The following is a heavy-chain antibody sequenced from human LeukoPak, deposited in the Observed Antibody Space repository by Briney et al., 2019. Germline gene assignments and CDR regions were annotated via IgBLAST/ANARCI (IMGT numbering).Heavy chain of an antibody. V-gene: IGHV4-31*03. D-gene: IGHD2-2*01. J-gene: IGHJ6*02. CDR2: IYYSGST. CDR3: AREGDCSSTSCYYYCGMDV. CDR1: GGSISRGGYH. Sequence: PSETLSLTCTVSGGSISRGGYHWSWIRQHPGKGLEWIGYIYYSGSTYYNPYLNSRVTISVDTSKNQYSLKLSSVTAAGTAVYYGAREGDCSSTSCYYYCGMDVWGQGTTVTASS.